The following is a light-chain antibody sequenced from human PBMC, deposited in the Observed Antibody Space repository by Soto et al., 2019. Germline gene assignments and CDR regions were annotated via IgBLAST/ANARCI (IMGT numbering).Light chain of an antibody. J-gene: IGKJ4*01. CDR3: QQLNSYPP. V-gene: IGKV1-17*01. Sequence: DIQLTQSPSSLSASVGDRITITCRASQSISTYLNWYQQKPGKAPKVLIYKASSLVSGVPSRFSGSGSGTEFTLTISSLQPEDFATYYCQQLNSYPPFGGGTKVDIK. CDR1: QSISTY. CDR2: KAS.